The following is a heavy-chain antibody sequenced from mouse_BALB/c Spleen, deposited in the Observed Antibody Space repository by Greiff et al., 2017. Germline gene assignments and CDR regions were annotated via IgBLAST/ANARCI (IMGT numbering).Heavy chain of an antibody. Sequence: VQLQQSGAELARPGASVKLSCKASGYTFTSYWMQWVKQRPGQGLEWIGAIYPGDGDTRYTQKFKGKATLTADKSSSTAYMQLSSLASEDSAVYYCAREAMKYYFDYWGQGTTLTVSS. V-gene: IGHV1-87*01. CDR1: GYTFTSYW. CDR3: AREAMKYYFDY. J-gene: IGHJ2*01. CDR2: IYPGDGDT.